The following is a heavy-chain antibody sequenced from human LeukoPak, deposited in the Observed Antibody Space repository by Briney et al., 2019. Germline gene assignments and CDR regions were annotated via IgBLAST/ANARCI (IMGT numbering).Heavy chain of an antibody. CDR1: GFTFSRYW. V-gene: IGHV3-74*01. CDR2: IKGDGSYT. J-gene: IGHJ4*02. Sequence: PGGSLRLSCAASGFTFSRYWMHWVRQAPGKGLEWVSRIKGDGSYTNYADSVKARFTISRDNAKNTLNLQMNSLRAEDTAVYYCVRDGDGYNFDYWGQGTLVTVSS. D-gene: IGHD5-24*01. CDR3: VRDGDGYNFDY.